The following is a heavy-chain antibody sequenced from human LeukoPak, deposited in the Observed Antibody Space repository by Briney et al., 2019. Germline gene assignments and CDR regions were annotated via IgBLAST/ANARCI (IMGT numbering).Heavy chain of an antibody. CDR1: GYTFTSYY. CDR2: MNPNSGNT. Sequence: ASVKVSCKASGYTFTSYYMHWVRQAPGQGLEWMGWMNPNSGNTGYAQKFQGRVTVTRNTSISTAYMELSSLRSEDTAVYYCARGYCSSTSCYIGGGFDPWGQGTLVTVSS. J-gene: IGHJ5*02. V-gene: IGHV1-8*02. CDR3: ARGYCSSTSCYIGGGFDP. D-gene: IGHD2-2*02.